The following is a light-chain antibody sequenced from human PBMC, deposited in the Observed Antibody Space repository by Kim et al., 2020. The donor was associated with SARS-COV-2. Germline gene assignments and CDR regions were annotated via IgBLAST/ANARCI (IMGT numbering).Light chain of an antibody. J-gene: IGLJ2*01. CDR3: GTWDSSLSAVV. V-gene: IGLV1-51*01. CDR1: SSKIGNNY. Sequence: QKVTISCSGSSSKIGNNYVSWYQQLPGTAPKLLIYDNNKRPSVIPDRFSGSKSGTSATLGITGLQTGDEADYYCGTWDSSLSAVVFGGGTQLTVL. CDR2: DNN.